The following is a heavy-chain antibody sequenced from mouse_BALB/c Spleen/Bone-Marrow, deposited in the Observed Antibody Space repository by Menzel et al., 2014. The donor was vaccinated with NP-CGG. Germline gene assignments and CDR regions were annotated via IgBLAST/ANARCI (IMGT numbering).Heavy chain of an antibody. CDR3: ARSGEYCNYLAWFAY. D-gene: IGHD2-10*02. CDR1: GFNIKDTY. J-gene: IGHJ3*01. V-gene: IGHV14-3*02. CDR2: IDPANGNT. Sequence: EVQLQQSGAELVKPGASVKLSCTASGFNIKDTYMHWVKQRPEQGLEWIGRIDPANGNTKYDPKFQGKATITADTSSNTAYLQLSSLTSEVTAVYYCARSGEYCNYLAWFAYWGQGTLVTVSA.